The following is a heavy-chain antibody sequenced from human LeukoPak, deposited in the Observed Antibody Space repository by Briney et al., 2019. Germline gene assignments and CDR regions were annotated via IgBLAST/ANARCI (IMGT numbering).Heavy chain of an antibody. V-gene: IGHV1-2*02. CDR2: INPNSGGT. D-gene: IGHD5-18*01. J-gene: IGHJ4*02. CDR1: GYTFTGYY. CDR3: ARDPGYSSPRGDY. Sequence: ASVKVSCKASGYTFTGYYMHWVRQAPGQGLEWMGWINPNSGGTHYAQKFQGRVTMTRDASISTAYMELSRLRSDDTAVYYCARDPGYSSPRGDYWGQGTLVTVPS.